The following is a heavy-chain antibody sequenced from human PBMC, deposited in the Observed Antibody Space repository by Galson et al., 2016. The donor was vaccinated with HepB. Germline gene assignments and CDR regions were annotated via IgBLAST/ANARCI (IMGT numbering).Heavy chain of an antibody. CDR3: ARDREGIEPATSLGLGYYYYYMDV. J-gene: IGHJ6*03. V-gene: IGHV3-21*04. CDR2: ISVSSSYT. CDR1: GFTFTSYT. Sequence: SLRLSCATSGFTFTSYTMNWVRQAPGKGLEWVSSISVSSSYTYYADSVKGRFTISRDNAKNSLYLQMNSLRAEDTAVYYCARDREGIEPATSLGLGYYYYYMDVWGKGTTVTVSS. D-gene: IGHD6-13*01.